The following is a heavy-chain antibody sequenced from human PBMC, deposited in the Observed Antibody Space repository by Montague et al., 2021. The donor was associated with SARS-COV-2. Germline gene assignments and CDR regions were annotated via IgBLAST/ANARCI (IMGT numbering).Heavy chain of an antibody. CDR3: ARDEYNRYWYKY. J-gene: IGHJ4*02. D-gene: IGHD2-8*02. CDR2: VDSAGST. Sequence: ETLSLTCTVSAGSLSSRSNYWGWIRQPPGMGLQWIGSVDSAGSTYYRPSLKSRVTISLDTSKNQFSLKLSSVTAADTAVYYCARDEYNRYWYKYWGQGALVTVSS. V-gene: IGHV4-39*07. CDR1: AGSLSSRSNY.